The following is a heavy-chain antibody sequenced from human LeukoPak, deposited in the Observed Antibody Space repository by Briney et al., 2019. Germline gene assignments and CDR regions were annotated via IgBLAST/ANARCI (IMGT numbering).Heavy chain of an antibody. V-gene: IGHV3-74*01. J-gene: IGHJ3*01. Sequence: PGGSLRLSCAASGFTFSSYAMHWVRQAPGKGLVWVSRINSDGSSTSYADSVKGRFTISRDNAKNTLYLQMNSLRAEDTAVYYCAKGGGRPLDDAFDVWGQGTMVTVSS. CDR1: GFTFSSYA. CDR3: AKGGGRPLDDAFDV. CDR2: INSDGSST.